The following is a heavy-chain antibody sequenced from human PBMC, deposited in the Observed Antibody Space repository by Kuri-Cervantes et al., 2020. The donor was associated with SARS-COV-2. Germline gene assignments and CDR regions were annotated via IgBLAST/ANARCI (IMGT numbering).Heavy chain of an antibody. V-gene: IGHV1-69*04. CDR2: IIPILGIA. J-gene: IGHJ6*02. Sequence: SVKVSCKASGGTFSSYTISWVRQAPGQGLEWMGRIIPILGIANYAQKFQGRVTITADKSTSTAYMELSSLRSEDTAVYYCARDEDIVVVPAAVNYYYYGMDVWGQGTTVTISS. CDR3: ARDEDIVVVPAAVNYYYYGMDV. CDR1: GGTFSSYT. D-gene: IGHD2-2*01.